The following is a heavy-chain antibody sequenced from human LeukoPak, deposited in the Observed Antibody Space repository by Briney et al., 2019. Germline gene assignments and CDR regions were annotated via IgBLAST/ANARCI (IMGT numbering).Heavy chain of an antibody. CDR1: GYSFNMYI. Sequence: ASVKVSCTASGYSFNMYIINWVRQAPGQGLEWMGWISVHYGNTTYEQKFQDRVTMTADTSTSTAYLELRSLRSDDTAVYYCARDNYDSSDEGKSYNWFDPWGQGTLVTVHS. D-gene: IGHD3-22*01. CDR2: ISVHYGNT. CDR3: ARDNYDSSDEGKSYNWFDP. V-gene: IGHV1-18*01. J-gene: IGHJ5*02.